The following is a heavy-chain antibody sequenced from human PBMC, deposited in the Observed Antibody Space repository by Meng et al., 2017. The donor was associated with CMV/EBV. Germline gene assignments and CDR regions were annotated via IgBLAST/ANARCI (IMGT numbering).Heavy chain of an antibody. J-gene: IGHJ6*02. Sequence: GESLRLSCAASGFTFSSYSMNWVRQAPGKGLEWVSSISSSSSYIYYADSVKGRFTISRDNAKNSLYLQMNSLRAEDTAVYYCARDPNYYDSSGGVDYYGMDVWGQGTTVTVSS. CDR1: GFTFSSYS. V-gene: IGHV3-21*01. CDR2: ISSSSSYI. D-gene: IGHD3-22*01. CDR3: ARDPNYYDSSGGVDYYGMDV.